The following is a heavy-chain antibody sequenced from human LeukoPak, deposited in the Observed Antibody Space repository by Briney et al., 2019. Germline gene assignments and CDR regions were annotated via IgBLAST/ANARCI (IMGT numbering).Heavy chain of an antibody. D-gene: IGHD4-17*01. CDR2: MNPNSGNT. CDR3: ARGVTKRNKIDY. V-gene: IGHV1-8*01. J-gene: IGHJ4*02. Sequence: ASVKVSCKASGYTFTSFDINWVRQATGQGLEWMGWMNPNSGNTGYAQKFQGRVTITRNTSISTAYMELSSLRSEDTAVYYCARGVTKRNKIDYWGQGTLVTVSS. CDR1: GYTFTSFD.